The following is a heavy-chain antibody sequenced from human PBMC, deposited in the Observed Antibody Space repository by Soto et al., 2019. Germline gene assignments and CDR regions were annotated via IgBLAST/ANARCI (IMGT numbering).Heavy chain of an antibody. D-gene: IGHD5-12*01. Sequence: PGGSLRLSCVASRFTFRSYAMSWVRQAPGKGLEWVSGINPSGSSTFYADSVRGRFTISRDNAKNTLYLQMSSLRVEDTAKYYCVKEWTPRRAFDYWGQGTPVTVSS. V-gene: IGHV3-23*01. J-gene: IGHJ4*02. CDR3: VKEWTPRRAFDY. CDR1: RFTFRSYA. CDR2: INPSGSST.